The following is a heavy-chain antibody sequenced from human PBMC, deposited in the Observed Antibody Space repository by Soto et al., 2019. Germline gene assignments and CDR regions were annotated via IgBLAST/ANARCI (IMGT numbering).Heavy chain of an antibody. CDR2: IKEDGSEK. D-gene: IGHD4-17*01. V-gene: IGHV3-7*03. CDR1: GFTLSAYW. CDR3: ARDYGPRDAFDI. Sequence: GGSLRLSCAASGFTLSAYWMSWVRQAPGKGLEWLANIKEDGSEKXXVDSVKGRXTISRYSSKNSXYLQRXNLRAADQAIYYCARDYGPRDAFDIWGQGTMVTVS. J-gene: IGHJ3*02.